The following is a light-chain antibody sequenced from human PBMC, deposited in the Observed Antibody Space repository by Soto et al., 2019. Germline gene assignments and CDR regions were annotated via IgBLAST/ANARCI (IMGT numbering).Light chain of an antibody. CDR3: QEYNTWPWT. J-gene: IGKJ1*01. V-gene: IGKV3-15*01. CDR2: GAS. CDR1: QSVNNN. Sequence: ETLMTQSPATLSVSPGGRATLSCRASQSVNNNLAWHQQKLGRAPRVLIYGASTRATGIPARFTGSESGTEFILTITSLQSEDSAVYYCQEYNTWPWTFGQGTKVDIK.